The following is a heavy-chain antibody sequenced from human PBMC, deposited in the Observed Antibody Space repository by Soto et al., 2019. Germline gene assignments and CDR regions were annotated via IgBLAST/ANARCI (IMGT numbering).Heavy chain of an antibody. CDR2: IADTGST. V-gene: IGHV4-59*08. J-gene: IGHJ3*02. CDR3: TRRGGFPFALDT. D-gene: IGHD1-26*01. Sequence: QVQLQESGPGLVKPSETLSLTCAVSGGSISHYYWSWIRQPPGKGLEWIGYIADTGSTNYNASLRSRVTLSVDTSTNQFSLELRSVTAADTAVYYCTRRGGFPFALDTWGQGTRVTVSS. CDR1: GGSISHYY.